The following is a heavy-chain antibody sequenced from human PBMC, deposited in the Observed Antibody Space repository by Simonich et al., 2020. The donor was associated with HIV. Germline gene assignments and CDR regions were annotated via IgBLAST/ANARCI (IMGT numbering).Heavy chain of an antibody. J-gene: IGHJ4*02. V-gene: IGHV3-9*03. CDR1: GFTFDDYA. D-gene: IGHD6-6*01. Sequence: EVQLVESGGGLVQPGRSLRLSCAASGFTFDDYAMHWVRQAPGKGLERVSGISWNSGSIGYADSVKGRFTISRDNAKNSLYLQMNSLRAEDMALYYCAKDRYSSSSGSFDYWGQGTLVTVSS. CDR2: ISWNSGSI. CDR3: AKDRYSSSSGSFDY.